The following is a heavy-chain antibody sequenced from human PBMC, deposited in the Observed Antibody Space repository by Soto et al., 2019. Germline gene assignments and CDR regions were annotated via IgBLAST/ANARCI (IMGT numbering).Heavy chain of an antibody. CDR1: GGSISSYY. Sequence: PSETLSLTCTVSGGSISSYYWSWIRQPPGKGLEWIGYIYYSVSTNYNPSLKSRVTISVDTSKNQFSLKLSSVTAADTAVYYCARGIRYSSSFFSPWGQGTRVTVSS. J-gene: IGHJ5*02. CDR3: ARGIRYSSSFFSP. CDR2: IYYSVST. V-gene: IGHV4-59*12. D-gene: IGHD6-6*01.